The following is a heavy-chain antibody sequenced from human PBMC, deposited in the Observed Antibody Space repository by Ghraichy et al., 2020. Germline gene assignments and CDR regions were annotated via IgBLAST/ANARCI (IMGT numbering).Heavy chain of an antibody. CDR1: GGTFSSYA. CDR2: IIPIFGTA. V-gene: IGHV1-69*13. Sequence: SVKVSCKASGGTFSSYAISWVRQAPGQGLEWMGGIIPIFGTANYAQKFQGRVTITADESTSTAYMELSSLRSEDTAVYYCARVTGYCSGGSCSYYYYGMDVWGQGTTVTVSS. CDR3: ARVTGYCSGGSCSYYYYGMDV. D-gene: IGHD2-15*01. J-gene: IGHJ6*02.